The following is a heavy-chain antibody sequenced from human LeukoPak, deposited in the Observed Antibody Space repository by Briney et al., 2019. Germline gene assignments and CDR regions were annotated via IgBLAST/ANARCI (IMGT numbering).Heavy chain of an antibody. J-gene: IGHJ4*01. D-gene: IGHD2-2*01. CDR1: GFTFSSYA. CDR3: AKGQGYSTSGWYFDY. V-gene: IGHV3-23*01. Sequence: GGSLRLSCAASGFTFSSYAMNWVRQAPGKGLEWISSISGSGDNTYYADTVRGRFTISRDNSKNTLYLQMNSLRAEDTAVYHCAKGQGYSTSGWYFDYWGHGTLVTVSS. CDR2: ISGSGDNT.